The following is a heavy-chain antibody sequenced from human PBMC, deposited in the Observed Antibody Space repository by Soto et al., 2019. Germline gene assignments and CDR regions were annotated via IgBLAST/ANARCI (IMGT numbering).Heavy chain of an antibody. J-gene: IGHJ4*01. CDR3: ATGDSRNLLSY. Sequence: ASVKVSCKISGYTLTEISMHWVRQPPGKGLEWMGGLDPEDGETIYAQNFQGRVTVTEDTSTGTAYMELSSLRYDDTAVYYCATGDSRNLLSYWAQGSLVTVSS. D-gene: IGHD5-12*01. V-gene: IGHV1-24*01. CDR2: LDPEDGET. CDR1: GYTLTEIS.